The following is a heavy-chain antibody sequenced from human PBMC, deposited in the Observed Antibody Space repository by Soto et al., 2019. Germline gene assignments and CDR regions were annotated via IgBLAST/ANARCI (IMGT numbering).Heavy chain of an antibody. Sequence: GASVKVSCKVSGYTLTELSMHWVRQAPGKGLEWMGGFDPEDGETIYAQKFQGRVTMTEDTSTDTAYMELSSLRSEDTAVYYCATNSGSESRSRLNCWGKVTLVAVSS. V-gene: IGHV1-24*01. D-gene: IGHD1-26*01. CDR3: ATNSGSESRSRLNC. CDR1: GYTLTELS. CDR2: FDPEDGET. J-gene: IGHJ4*02.